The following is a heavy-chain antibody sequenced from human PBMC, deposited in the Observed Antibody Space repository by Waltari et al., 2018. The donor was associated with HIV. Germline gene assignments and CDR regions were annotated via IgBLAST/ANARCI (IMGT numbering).Heavy chain of an antibody. D-gene: IGHD4-17*01. CDR1: GFTFSTYW. J-gene: IGHJ4*02. CDR3: ARVMTTVTFFDY. V-gene: IGHV3-7*01. CDR2: IRQDGSEK. Sequence: EVQLVESGGGLVQPVGSLRLSCPASGFTFSTYWMSWVRQAPGKGLEWVANIRQDGSEKYYVDSVEGRFTISRDNAKTSLYLQMNSLRAEDTAVYYCARVMTTVTFFDYWGQGTLVTISS.